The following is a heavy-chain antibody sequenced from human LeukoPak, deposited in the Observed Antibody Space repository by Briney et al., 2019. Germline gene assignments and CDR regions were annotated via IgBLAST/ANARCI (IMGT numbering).Heavy chain of an antibody. CDR1: GYTFTSHY. V-gene: IGHV1-46*01. CDR2: INPTGGST. Sequence: ASVKVSCKASGYTFTSHYMHWVRQAPEKGLEWMGIINPTGGSTSYAQKFQGRVTMTRDTSTSTDYMELNSLTSDDTAVYYCARDLPKIVYVGAFDIWGQGTMVTVSS. CDR3: ARDLPKIVYVGAFDI. J-gene: IGHJ3*02. D-gene: IGHD5/OR15-5a*01.